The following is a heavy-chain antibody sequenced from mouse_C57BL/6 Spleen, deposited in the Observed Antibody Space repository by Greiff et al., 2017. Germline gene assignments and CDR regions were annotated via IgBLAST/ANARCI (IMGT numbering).Heavy chain of an antibody. V-gene: IGHV1-7*01. CDR2: INPSSGYT. CDR3: ERSSPYDGAPFAY. D-gene: IGHD2-14*01. CDR1: GYTFTSYW. Sequence: QVQLQQSGAELAKPGASVKLSCKASGYTFTSYWMHWVKQRPGQGLEWIGYINPSSGYTKYNQKFKDKATLTADKSSSTAYMQLSSLTYEDSAVYYGERSSPYDGAPFAYWGQGTLVTVYA. J-gene: IGHJ3*01.